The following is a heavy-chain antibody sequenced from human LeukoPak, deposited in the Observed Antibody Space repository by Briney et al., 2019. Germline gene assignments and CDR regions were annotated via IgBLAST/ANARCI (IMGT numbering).Heavy chain of an antibody. V-gene: IGHV3-21*01. CDR2: ISSSSSYI. Sequence: GRCLRPSCAASGFTFSSYSMNWARQPPGKGLEWVSSISSSSSYIYYADSVNGRLTICRDNAKNSLYLQMNSLRAEDTAVYYCARDAVVRGITYYYGMVVWGEGRTVSVSS. D-gene: IGHD3-10*01. J-gene: IGHJ6*04. CDR3: ARDAVVRGITYYYGMVV. CDR1: GFTFSSYS.